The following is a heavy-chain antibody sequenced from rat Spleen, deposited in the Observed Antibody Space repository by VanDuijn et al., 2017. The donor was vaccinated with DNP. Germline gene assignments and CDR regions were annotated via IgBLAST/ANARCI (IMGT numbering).Heavy chain of an antibody. CDR1: GFTFSNYW. Sequence: EVQLAETGGGLVQPGRSLKLSCVASGFTFSNYWMYWIRQAPGKGLEWVASIKTDGGNTYYSDSVKGRFTISRNNAENTVYLQMNSLRSEDTATYYCAKLANWEDYFDYWGQGVMVTVST. J-gene: IGHJ2*01. D-gene: IGHD5-1*01. V-gene: IGHV5-58*01. CDR2: IKTDGGNT. CDR3: AKLANWEDYFDY.